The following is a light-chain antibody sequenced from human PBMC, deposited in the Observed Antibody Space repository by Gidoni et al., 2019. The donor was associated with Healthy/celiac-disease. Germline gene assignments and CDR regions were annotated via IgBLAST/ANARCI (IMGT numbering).Light chain of an antibody. CDR1: QSVSSY. J-gene: IGKJ4*01. CDR2: DAS. Sequence: EIVFTQSPATLSLSPGERATLSCRARQSVSSYLAWYQQKPGQAPRLLSYDASNRATGIPARFSGSGSGTDFTLTISSLEPEDFAVYYCQQRSNWPPSLTFXGXTKVEIK. V-gene: IGKV3-11*01. CDR3: QQRSNWPPSLT.